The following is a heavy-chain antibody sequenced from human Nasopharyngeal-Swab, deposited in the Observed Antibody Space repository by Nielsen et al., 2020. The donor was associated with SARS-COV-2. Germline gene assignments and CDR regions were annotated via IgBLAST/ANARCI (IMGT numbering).Heavy chain of an antibody. V-gene: IGHV1-2*06. D-gene: IGHD2-15*01. Sequence: ASVKVSCKASGYTFTGYYMHWVRQAPGQGLEWMGRINPNSGGTNYAQKFQGRVTMTRDMSISTAYMELSRLRSDDTAVYYCARDSRIILANNIVVVVAAPLDYWGQGTLVTVSS. J-gene: IGHJ4*02. CDR1: GYTFTGYY. CDR3: ARDSRIILANNIVVVVAAPLDY. CDR2: INPNSGGT.